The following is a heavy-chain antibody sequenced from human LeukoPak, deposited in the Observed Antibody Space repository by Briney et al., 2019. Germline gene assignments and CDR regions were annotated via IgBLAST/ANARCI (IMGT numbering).Heavy chain of an antibody. Sequence: ASVKVSCKASGYTFTSYDINWVRQAPGQGLEWMGYMNPNSGKTEDAQKFQGTVTMTADTSISTAYMELNSLRSEHTAVYYCARELRRHDYWGQGTLVTVSS. CDR1: GYTFTSYD. J-gene: IGHJ4*02. CDR2: MNPNSGKT. V-gene: IGHV1-8*01. CDR3: ARELRRHDY. D-gene: IGHD5-24*01.